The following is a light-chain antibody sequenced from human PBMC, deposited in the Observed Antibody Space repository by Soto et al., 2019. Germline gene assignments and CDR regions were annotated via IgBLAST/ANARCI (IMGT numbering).Light chain of an antibody. J-gene: IGLJ1*01. CDR1: TSNIGSNY. CDR3: ATWDDSLNGFYV. CDR2: RNN. V-gene: IGLV1-47*01. Sequence: QSVLTQPPSASGTPGRGVTISCSGSTSNIGSNYVYWYQQLPGTAPKLLIYRNNQRPSGVPDRFSGSKSGTSASLAISGLRSDDEADYFCATWDDSLNGFYVFGTGTKVTAL.